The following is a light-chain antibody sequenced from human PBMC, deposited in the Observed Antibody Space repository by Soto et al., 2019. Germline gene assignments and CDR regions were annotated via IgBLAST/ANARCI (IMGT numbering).Light chain of an antibody. J-gene: IGLJ2*01. CDR3: CSYAGTYTWI. Sequence: QCALTQPRSVCGSPGQSVTISCTGASNNVGGYNYVSWYQHHPGKVPQLIIYDVTKRPSGVPDRFSGSKSGNTASLTISGLQVEDEADYYCCSYAGTYTWIFGGGTKVTVL. CDR1: SNNVGGYNY. CDR2: DVT. V-gene: IGLV2-11*01.